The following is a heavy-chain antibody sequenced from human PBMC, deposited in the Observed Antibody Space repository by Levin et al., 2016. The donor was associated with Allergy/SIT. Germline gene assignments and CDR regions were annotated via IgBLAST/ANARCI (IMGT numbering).Heavy chain of an antibody. CDR3: ARTGHWSRWELRFHDAFDI. V-gene: IGHV1-46*03. CDR2: INPTGGST. Sequence: ASVKVSCKASGYTFTRNYIHWVRQAPGQGLEWMGIINPTGGSTTYAQKFQGRVTMTRDTSTSTVYMELSNLRSEDTAVYFCARTGHWSRWELRFHDAFDIWGQGTMVTVSS. D-gene: IGHD1-26*01. CDR1: GYTFTRNY. J-gene: IGHJ3*02.